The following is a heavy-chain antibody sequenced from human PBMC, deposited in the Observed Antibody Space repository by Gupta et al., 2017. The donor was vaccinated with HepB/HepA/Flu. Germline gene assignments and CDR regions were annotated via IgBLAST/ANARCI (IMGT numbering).Heavy chain of an antibody. V-gene: IGHV3-23*01. CDR2: ISGSGGTT. CDR1: GFAFGSYD. CDR3: AKRKDRGSYYAAFDI. Sequence: QPGGSLRLSCAASGFAFGSYDMSWVRQAPGKGLEWVSGISGSGGTTYSADSGKGRFTISRDNSKNTLYLQMNSLRAEDTAVYYCAKRKDRGSYYAAFDIWGQGTMVNVSS. J-gene: IGHJ3*02. D-gene: IGHD3-10*01.